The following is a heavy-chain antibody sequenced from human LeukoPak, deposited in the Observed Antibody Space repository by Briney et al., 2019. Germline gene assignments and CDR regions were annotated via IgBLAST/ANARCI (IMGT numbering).Heavy chain of an antibody. J-gene: IGHJ3*01. D-gene: IGHD3-22*01. CDR2: ITSSSSII. V-gene: IGHV3-48*04. CDR3: ARDPPQIYPITMIVVDD. CDR1: GFTFSSYS. Sequence: GGSLRLSCAASGFTFSSYSMNWVRQAPGKGLEWVSYITSSSSIIYYGDSVKGRFTVSRDNAKNSLYLQMNSLRAEDTAVYYCARDPPQIYPITMIVVDDWGQGTMVTVSS.